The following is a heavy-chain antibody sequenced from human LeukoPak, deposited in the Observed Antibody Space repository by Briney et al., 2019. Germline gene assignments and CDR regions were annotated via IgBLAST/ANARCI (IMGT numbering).Heavy chain of an antibody. CDR3: ARIPRGDYYDSSGYYYQDY. J-gene: IGHJ4*02. CDR2: INHSGST. V-gene: IGHV4-34*01. D-gene: IGHD3-22*01. CDR1: GGSFSGYY. Sequence: PSETLSLTCAVYGGSFSGYYWSWIRQPPGKGLEWIGEINHSGSTNYNPSLKSRLTISVDTSKNQFSLKLSSVTAADTAVYYCARIPRGDYYDSSGYYYQDYWGQGTLVTVSS.